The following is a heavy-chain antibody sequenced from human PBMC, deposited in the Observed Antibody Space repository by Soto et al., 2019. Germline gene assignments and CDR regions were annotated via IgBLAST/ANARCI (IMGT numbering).Heavy chain of an antibody. CDR3: ATLFLYSSGWYDTDY. J-gene: IGHJ4*02. CDR1: GYTLTELS. CDR2: FDPEDGET. Sequence: WASVKVSCKVSGYTLTELSMHWVRQAPGKGLEWMGGFDPEDGETIYAQKFQGRVTMTEDTSTDTAYMELSSLRSEDTAVYYCATLFLYSSGWYDTDYWGQGTLVTVSS. V-gene: IGHV1-24*01. D-gene: IGHD6-19*01.